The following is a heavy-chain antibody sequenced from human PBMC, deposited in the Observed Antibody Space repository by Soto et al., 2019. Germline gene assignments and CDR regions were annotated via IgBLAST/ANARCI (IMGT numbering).Heavy chain of an antibody. CDR2: ITTRGGRT. CDR3: ARDLGPDYSRGY. CDR1: GFSFSNYA. V-gene: IGHV3-23*01. J-gene: IGHJ4*02. Sequence: EVQLLESGGGLTQPGGSLRLACAASGFSFSNYAMSWVRQAPAQGLEWVASITTRGGRTYYVDSVKGRFTISRDNFANALYLEMNSLRAEDTAVYYCARDLGPDYSRGYWGQGTLVTVSS. D-gene: IGHD4-4*01.